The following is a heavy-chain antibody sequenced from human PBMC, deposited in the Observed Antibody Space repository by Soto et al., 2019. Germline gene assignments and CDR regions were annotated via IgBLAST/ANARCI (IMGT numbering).Heavy chain of an antibody. J-gene: IGHJ6*02. CDR1: GGSISISNW. CDR3: ARHNWNPQQAYYYYGMDV. CDR2: IYHSGST. D-gene: IGHD1-20*01. V-gene: IGHV4-4*02. Sequence: PSETLSLTCAVSGGSISISNWWSWFRQPPGKGLEWIGEIYHSGSTNYNPSLKSRVTISVDKSKNQFSLKLSSVTAADTAVYYCARHNWNPQQAYYYYGMDVWGQGTTVTVSS.